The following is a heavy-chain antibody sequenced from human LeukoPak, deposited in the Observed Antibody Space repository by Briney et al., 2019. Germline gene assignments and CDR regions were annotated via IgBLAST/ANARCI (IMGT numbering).Heavy chain of an antibody. J-gene: IGHJ4*02. CDR3: AKDGDYVWGSYRLDY. V-gene: IGHV3-23*01. CDR2: ISGSGGST. D-gene: IGHD3-16*02. Sequence: GGSLRLSCAASGFTFSRFAMSWVRQAPGKGLEWVSAISGSGGSTYFADSVKGRFTISRDNPKNTLFLQKNSLRAEDTAVYYCAKDGDYVWGSYRLDYWGQGTLVTVSS. CDR1: GFTFSRFA.